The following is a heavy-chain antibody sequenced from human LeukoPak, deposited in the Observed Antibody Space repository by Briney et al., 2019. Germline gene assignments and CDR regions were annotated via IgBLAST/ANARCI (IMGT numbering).Heavy chain of an antibody. D-gene: IGHD3-22*01. V-gene: IGHV3-23*01. J-gene: IGHJ4*02. CDR1: GFTFSSYA. CDR3: AKPTAPKLILDGFDY. CDR2: ISGSGGST. Sequence: GGSLRLSCAASGFTFSSYAMSWVRQAPGKGLEWVSAISGSGGSTYYADSVKGRSTISRDNSKNTLYLQMNSLRAEDTAVYYCAKPTAPKLILDGFDYWGQGTLVTVSS.